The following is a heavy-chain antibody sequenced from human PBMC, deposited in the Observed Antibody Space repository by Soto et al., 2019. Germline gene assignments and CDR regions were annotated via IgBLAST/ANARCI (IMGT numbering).Heavy chain of an antibody. CDR2: IIPIFGTA. V-gene: IGHV1-69*01. CDR1: VGTFSSYA. J-gene: IGHJ4*02. D-gene: IGHD1-1*01. Sequence: QVQLVQSGAEVKKPGSSVKVSCKASVGTFSSYAISWVRQAPGQGLEWMGGIIPIFGTASYAQKFQGRVTITADESTSTAYMELSSLRSEDTAVYYCARAKRGWLQLFDYWGQGTLVTVSS. CDR3: ARAKRGWLQLFDY.